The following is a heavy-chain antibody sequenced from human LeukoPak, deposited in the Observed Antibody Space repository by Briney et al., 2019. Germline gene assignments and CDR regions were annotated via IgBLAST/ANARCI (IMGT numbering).Heavy chain of an antibody. Sequence: PGGSLRLSCAASGFTFSSYEMNWVRQAPGKGLEWMAVISYDGSNEYYADSVKGRFTISGDNSKSTLYLQMNSLRAEDTAVYYCAKDRGVGPGNAMDVWGQGTTVTVSS. CDR1: GFTFSSYE. CDR2: ISYDGSNE. D-gene: IGHD1-1*01. J-gene: IGHJ6*02. CDR3: AKDRGVGPGNAMDV. V-gene: IGHV3-30*18.